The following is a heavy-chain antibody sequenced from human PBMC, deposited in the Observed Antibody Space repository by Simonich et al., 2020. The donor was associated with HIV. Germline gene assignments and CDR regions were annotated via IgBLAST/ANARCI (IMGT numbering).Heavy chain of an antibody. V-gene: IGHV3-20*04. CDR3: ARDLVRWLDY. D-gene: IGHD5-12*01. CDR1: GFTFDDYG. J-gene: IGHJ4*02. Sequence: EVHLVESGGGVIRPGGTLRLSCAASGFTFDDYGMTWVRQAPGMGLEWVSSINWHSGRTGYADSVKGRFPISRDNAKNSLYLQMNTLRAEDTALYYCARDLVRWLDYWGQGTLVTVSS. CDR2: INWHSGRT.